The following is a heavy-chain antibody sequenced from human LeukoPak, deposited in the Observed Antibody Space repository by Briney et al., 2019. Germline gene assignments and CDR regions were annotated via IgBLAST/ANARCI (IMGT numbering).Heavy chain of an antibody. CDR3: ARDFGYYGSGSYPDCFDY. CDR1: GFTFSSYE. D-gene: IGHD3-10*01. J-gene: IGHJ4*02. Sequence: GGSLRLSCTASGFTFSSYEMNWVRQAPGKGLEWVSYVSTSDSTIYYADSVKGRFTISRDNAKNSLYLQMNSLRAEDTAIYYCARDFGYYGSGSYPDCFDYWGQGTLVTVSS. V-gene: IGHV3-48*03. CDR2: VSTSDSTI.